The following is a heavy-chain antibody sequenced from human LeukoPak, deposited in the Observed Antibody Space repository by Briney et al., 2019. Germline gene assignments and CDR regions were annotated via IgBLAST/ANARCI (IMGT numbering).Heavy chain of an antibody. CDR1: GFTFSSNG. CDR3: ASSGYYYYYFDY. D-gene: IGHD3-22*01. V-gene: IGHV3-30*02. J-gene: IGHJ4*02. Sequence: PGGSLTLSCAAAGFTFSSNGMYWVRQAPGKGLGWVAFIRYDGSNKYYADSVKGRFTISRDNSKNTLYLQMNSLRAEDTAVYYCASSGYYYYYFDYWGQGTLVTVSS. CDR2: IRYDGSNK.